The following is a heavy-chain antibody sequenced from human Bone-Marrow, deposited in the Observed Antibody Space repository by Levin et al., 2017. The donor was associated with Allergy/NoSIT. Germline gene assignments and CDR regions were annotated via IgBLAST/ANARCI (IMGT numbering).Heavy chain of an antibody. J-gene: IGHJ5*02. CDR3: ARGRWDGFLGEGWFDP. Sequence: ASETLSLTCTVSGGSISSGDYYWSWIRQPPGKGLEWIGYIYYSGSTYYNPSLKSRVTISVDTSKNQFSLKLSSVTAADTAVYYCARGRWDGFLGEGWFDPWGQGTLVTVSS. CDR1: GGSISSGDYY. CDR2: IYYSGST. D-gene: IGHD3-16*01. V-gene: IGHV4-30-4*01.